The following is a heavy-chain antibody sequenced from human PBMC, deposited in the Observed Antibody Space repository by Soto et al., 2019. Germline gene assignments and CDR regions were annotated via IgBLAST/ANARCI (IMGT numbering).Heavy chain of an antibody. CDR3: VKSRGGNNFDFFD. CDR2: VRGNGDPP. Sequence: VGSLRLSCSASGFTFGSYAMHWVRQAPGKGLEYVSGVRGNGDPPFYADSVKGRFTISRDNSKNTLYLQMSGLSADDTAVYYCVKSRGGNNFDFFDWGQGALVTVSS. CDR1: GFTFGSYA. V-gene: IGHV3-64D*06. D-gene: IGHD5-12*01. J-gene: IGHJ4*02.